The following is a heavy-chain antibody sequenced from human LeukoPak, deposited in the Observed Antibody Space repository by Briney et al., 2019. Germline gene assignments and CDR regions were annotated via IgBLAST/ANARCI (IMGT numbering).Heavy chain of an antibody. Sequence: GGSLRLSCAASGFTFSSYAMSWVRQAPGKGLEWVSAISGSGGSTYYADSVKGRFTISRDNSKNTLYLQMNSLRTEDTAVYYCAREGPYCGGDCDSSPLAYWGQGTLVTVSS. V-gene: IGHV3-23*01. J-gene: IGHJ4*02. CDR3: AREGPYCGGDCDSSPLAY. D-gene: IGHD2-21*02. CDR1: GFTFSSYA. CDR2: ISGSGGST.